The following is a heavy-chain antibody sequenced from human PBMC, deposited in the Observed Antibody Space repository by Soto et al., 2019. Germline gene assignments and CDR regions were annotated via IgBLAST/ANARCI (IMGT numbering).Heavy chain of an antibody. Sequence: ASVKVSCKVSGYTLTGLSMHWVRQAPGKGLEWMGCFDPEDGETIYAQKFQGRVTMTEDTSTSTAYMELSSLRSEDTAVYYCARVRVLEWLPRPSYYGMDVWGQGTTVTVSS. CDR2: FDPEDGET. V-gene: IGHV1-24*01. CDR3: ARVRVLEWLPRPSYYGMDV. D-gene: IGHD3-3*01. CDR1: GYTLTGLS. J-gene: IGHJ6*02.